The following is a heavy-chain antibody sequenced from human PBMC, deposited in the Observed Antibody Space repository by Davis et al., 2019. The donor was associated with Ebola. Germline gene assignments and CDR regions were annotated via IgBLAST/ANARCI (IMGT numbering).Heavy chain of an antibody. J-gene: IGHJ4*02. CDR1: RFTFTENY. CDR3: ARPKMITDLQS. CDR2: INLKSGAT. V-gene: IGHV1-2*04. Sequence: ASVKVSCKTSRFTFTENYLHWVRQAPGQGLEWMGWINLKSGATNYAPKFQGWVTMTRDTSITTAYMELTSLKSEDTGMYYCARPKMITDLQSWGQGTLVTVSS. D-gene: IGHD4-11*01.